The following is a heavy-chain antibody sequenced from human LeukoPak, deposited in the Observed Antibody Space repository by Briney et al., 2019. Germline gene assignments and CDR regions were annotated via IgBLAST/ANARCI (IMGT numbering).Heavy chain of an antibody. Sequence: SQTLSLTCAISGDSVSSNSAAWNWIRQSPSRGLEWLGRTYYRSKWYNDYAVSVKSRITINPDTSKNQFSLQLNSVTPEDTAVYYCARHSHSGSSSCNWFDPWGQGTLVTVSS. V-gene: IGHV6-1*01. CDR1: GDSVSSNSAA. CDR2: TYYRSKWYN. D-gene: IGHD1-26*01. CDR3: ARHSHSGSSSCNWFDP. J-gene: IGHJ5*02.